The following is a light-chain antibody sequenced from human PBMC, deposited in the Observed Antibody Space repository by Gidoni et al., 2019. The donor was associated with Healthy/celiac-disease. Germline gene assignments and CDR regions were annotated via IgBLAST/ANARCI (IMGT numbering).Light chain of an antibody. CDR3: QVWDSSSDRAV. CDR1: NMGRKR. V-gene: IGLV3-21*02. CDR2: DDS. J-gene: IGLJ7*01. Sequence: SSVLTQPPSGSVAPGQPARITCGGNNMGRKRVHWYQQKPGQAPVLVVYDDSDRPSGIPERFSGCNSGNTATLTISRVEAGDEADYYCQVWDSSSDRAVFGGGTQLTVL.